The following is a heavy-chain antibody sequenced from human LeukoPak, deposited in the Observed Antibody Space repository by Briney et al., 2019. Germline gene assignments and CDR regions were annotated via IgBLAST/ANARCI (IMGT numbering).Heavy chain of an antibody. D-gene: IGHD3-3*01. CDR2: ISAYNGNT. CDR3: ARDQSRFEFWSGSY. V-gene: IGHV1-18*01. Sequence: ASVKVSCKASGYTFTSYDINWVRQATGQGLEWMGRISAYNGNTNYAQSLQGRVTMTTDTSTSTAYMELRSLRSDDTAVYYCARDQSRFEFWSGSYWGQGTLVTVSS. CDR1: GYTFTSYD. J-gene: IGHJ4*02.